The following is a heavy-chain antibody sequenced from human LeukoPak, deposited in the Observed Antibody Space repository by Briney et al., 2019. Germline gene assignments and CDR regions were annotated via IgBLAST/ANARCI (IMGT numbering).Heavy chain of an antibody. V-gene: IGHV4-4*07. Sequence: SKTLSLTCTVSGGSISSYYWSWIRQPAGKGLEWIGRIYTSGSTNYNPSLKSRVTMSVDTSKNQFSLKLSSVTAADTAVYYCAREEVGSMVRGVHNWFDPWGQGTLVTVSS. CDR1: GGSISSYY. CDR3: AREEVGSMVRGVHNWFDP. CDR2: IYTSGST. J-gene: IGHJ5*02. D-gene: IGHD3-10*01.